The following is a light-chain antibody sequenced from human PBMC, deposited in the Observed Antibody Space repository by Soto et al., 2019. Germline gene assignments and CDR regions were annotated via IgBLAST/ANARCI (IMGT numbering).Light chain of an antibody. Sequence: QSALTQPPSPSGSPGQSVTISCTGTSSDIGRFNFVSWYQQHPGKAPKLLIYEVTKRPSGVPDRFSGSKSGNAASLTVSGLQGEDEADYFCSSYTGSRDPYVFGTGTKVTVL. J-gene: IGLJ1*01. CDR3: SSYTGSRDPYV. V-gene: IGLV2-8*01. CDR1: SSDIGRFNF. CDR2: EVT.